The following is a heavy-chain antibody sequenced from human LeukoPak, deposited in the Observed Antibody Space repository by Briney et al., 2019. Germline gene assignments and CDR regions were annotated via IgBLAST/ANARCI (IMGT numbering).Heavy chain of an antibody. CDR2: IQYDGSNE. Sequence: GGSLRLSCAASRFTFSSYGMHWVRQAPGKGLEWVAYIQYDGSNEQYADSVKGRFSISRDSSKNILYLQMNSLRAEDTAVYYCARVGVGATEYWGQGTLVTVSS. CDR1: RFTFSSYG. D-gene: IGHD1-26*01. V-gene: IGHV3-30*02. CDR3: ARVGVGATEY. J-gene: IGHJ4*02.